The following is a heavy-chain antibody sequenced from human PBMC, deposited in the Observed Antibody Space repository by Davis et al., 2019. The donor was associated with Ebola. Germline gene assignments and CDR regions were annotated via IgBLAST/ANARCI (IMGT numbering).Heavy chain of an antibody. D-gene: IGHD3-22*01. J-gene: IGHJ4*02. CDR1: GFTFSSYS. CDR2: ISSSSSTI. V-gene: IGHV3-48*01. Sequence: PGGSLRLSCAASGFTFSSYSMNWVRQAPGKGLEWVSYISSSSSTIYYADSVKGRFTISRDNAKNSLYLQMNSLRAEDTAVYYCARGADVIIVVATPVDYWGQGTLVTVSS. CDR3: ARGADVIIVVATPVDY.